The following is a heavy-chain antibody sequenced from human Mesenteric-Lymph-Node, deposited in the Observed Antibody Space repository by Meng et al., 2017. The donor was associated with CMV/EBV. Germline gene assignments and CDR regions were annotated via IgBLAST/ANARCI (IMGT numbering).Heavy chain of an antibody. CDR3: ASIIAASREGYFQH. CDR2: IIPILGIA. J-gene: IGHJ1*01. CDR1: GGTFSSYT. Sequence: SGGTFSSYTISWVRQAPGQGLEWMGRIIPILGIANYAQKFQGRVTITADKSTSTAYMELSSLRSEDTAVYYCASIIAASREGYFQHWGQGTLVTVSS. D-gene: IGHD6-6*01. V-gene: IGHV1-69*02.